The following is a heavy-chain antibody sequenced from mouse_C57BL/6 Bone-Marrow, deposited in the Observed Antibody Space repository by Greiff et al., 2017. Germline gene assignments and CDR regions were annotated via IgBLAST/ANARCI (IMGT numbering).Heavy chain of an antibody. CDR2: IYPGSGST. J-gene: IGHJ2*01. V-gene: IGHV1-55*01. D-gene: IGHD1-1*01. CDR3: ARRDYYGSGYGY. CDR1: GYSFTSYW. Sequence: QVQLQQSGAELVKPGASVKMSCKASGYSFTSYWITWVKQRPGQGLEWIGEIYPGSGSTNYNEKFKGKATLTVDTSSSTAYMQLSSLPSEDSAVYYGARRDYYGSGYGYWGQGTTLTVSS.